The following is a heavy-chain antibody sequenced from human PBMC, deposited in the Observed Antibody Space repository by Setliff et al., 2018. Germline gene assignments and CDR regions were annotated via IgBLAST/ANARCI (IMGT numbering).Heavy chain of an antibody. V-gene: IGHV1-18*04. CDR3: LGLVGYCTKIACQANSGDEV. CDR1: GYMFRRYG. J-gene: IGHJ4*02. Sequence: ASVKVSCKASGYMFRRYGINWMRQAPGQGFEWMGWISAYNDNTKSSQKFQDRITITTDTTTSTGYLELRGLSSDDTAVYYCLGLVGYCTKIACQANSGDEVWGLGTLVTVSS. D-gene: IGHD2-8*01. CDR2: ISAYNDNT.